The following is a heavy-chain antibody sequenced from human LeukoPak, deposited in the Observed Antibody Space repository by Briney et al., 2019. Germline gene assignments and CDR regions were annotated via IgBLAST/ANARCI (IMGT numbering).Heavy chain of an antibody. CDR2: ISHDGSNS. J-gene: IGHJ4*02. CDR1: GFTFSSYG. Sequence: QPGGSLRLSCAASGFTFSSYGMHWVRQAPGKGLEWVAVISHDGSNSYYADSVKGRFTISRDNSKNTLYLQTSSLRAEDTAVYYCAKTHYYDSSGVPGDYWGQGTLVTVSS. D-gene: IGHD3-22*01. CDR3: AKTHYYDSSGVPGDY. V-gene: IGHV3-30*18.